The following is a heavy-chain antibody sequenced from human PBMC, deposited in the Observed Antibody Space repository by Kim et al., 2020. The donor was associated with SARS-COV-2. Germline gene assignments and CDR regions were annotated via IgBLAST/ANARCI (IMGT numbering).Heavy chain of an antibody. CDR3: EKGGGGSVFEY. Sequence: STYCADSVQGRFTIDRDNSKNTRYLQLNSMRVEGTALDYCEKGGGGSVFEYWGQGTLVTVSS. CDR2: ST. J-gene: IGHJ4*02. D-gene: IGHD3-10*01. V-gene: IGHV3-23*01.